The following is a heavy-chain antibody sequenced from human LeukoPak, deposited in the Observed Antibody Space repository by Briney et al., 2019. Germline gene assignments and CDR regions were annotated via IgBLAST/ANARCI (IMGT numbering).Heavy chain of an antibody. CDR1: GYTFTTFW. J-gene: IGHJ4*02. Sequence: GESLKISCKGSGYTFTTFWIGWVRQMPGKGLEWMGIIYPEDSDVRYSPSFQGQVTISADKSISTAYLQWSSLKASDTAMYYCARLRFGARGLDYWGQGTLVTVSS. CDR2: IYPEDSDV. CDR3: ARLRFGARGLDY. D-gene: IGHD3-10*01. V-gene: IGHV5-51*01.